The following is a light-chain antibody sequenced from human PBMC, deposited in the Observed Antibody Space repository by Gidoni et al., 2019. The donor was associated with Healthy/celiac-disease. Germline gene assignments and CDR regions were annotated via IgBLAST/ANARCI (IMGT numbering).Light chain of an antibody. CDR3: QQRSNWPPYT. J-gene: IGKJ2*01. Sequence: EMVLTQSPATLSLSPGERATLSCRASQSVSSYLAWYQQKPGQAPRLLIYDASNRATGIPARFSGSGSGTDFTLTISSLEPEDFAVYYCQQRSNWPPYTFGQGNKLENK. V-gene: IGKV3-11*01. CDR1: QSVSSY. CDR2: DAS.